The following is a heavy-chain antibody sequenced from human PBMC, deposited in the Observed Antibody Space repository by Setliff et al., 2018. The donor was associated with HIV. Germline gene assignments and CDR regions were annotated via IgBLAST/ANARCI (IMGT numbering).Heavy chain of an antibody. V-gene: IGHV4-34*01. CDR3: ARGRSCESDWCWLYYNYYYGMDV. D-gene: IGHD2-8*01. CDR2: ITDDGTA. CDR1: GGSLTSYY. J-gene: IGHJ6*02. Sequence: SETLSLTCAVCGGSLTSYYWSWIRQSPGKGLEWIGEITDDGTATYTSSLKSRVTISLDTSKKQLSLKVTSVTAADTAIYYCARGRSCESDWCWLYYNYYYGMDVWAQGTAVTVS.